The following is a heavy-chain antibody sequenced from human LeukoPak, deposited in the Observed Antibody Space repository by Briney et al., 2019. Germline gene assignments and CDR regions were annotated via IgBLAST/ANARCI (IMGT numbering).Heavy chain of an antibody. CDR1: GGTFSSYA. V-gene: IGHV1-69*13. J-gene: IGHJ6*04. D-gene: IGHD6-13*01. CDR3: ARGLAAAGTAVYYYYGMDV. CDR2: IIPIFGTA. Sequence: ASVKVSCKASGGTFSSYAISWVRQAPGQALEWMGGIIPIFGTANYAQKFQGRVTITADESTSTAYMELSSLRSEDTAVYYRARGLAAAGTAVYYYYGMDVWGKGTTVTVSS.